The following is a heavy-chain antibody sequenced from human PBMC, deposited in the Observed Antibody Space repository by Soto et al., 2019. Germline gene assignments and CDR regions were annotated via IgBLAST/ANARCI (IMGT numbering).Heavy chain of an antibody. V-gene: IGHV3-7*01. J-gene: IGHJ4*02. D-gene: IGHD6-19*01. Sequence: EVQLVESGGGLVQPGGSLRLSCAASGFTFSSYWMTWVRQAPGKGLEWVANIKQDGSAKYYVDSVKGRFTISRDNAKNSLYLQMNSLRDEDTAVYYCASWLKTSGWYVLLEGSFDYWGQGTLVTVSS. CDR2: IKQDGSAK. CDR3: ASWLKTSGWYVLLEGSFDY. CDR1: GFTFSSYW.